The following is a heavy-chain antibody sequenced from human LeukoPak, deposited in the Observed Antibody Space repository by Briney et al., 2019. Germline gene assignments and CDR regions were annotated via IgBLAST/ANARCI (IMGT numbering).Heavy chain of an antibody. Sequence: SETLSLTCIVSGDXFSSFHWHWIRQPPGKGLEWIGYIFHTGSTNYNPSLERRVTMSVDTSKNQFSLHLTSVTAADTAVYYCAKVPGRYLDFLWYFDLWGRGTLVTVSS. V-gene: IGHV4-59*01. D-gene: IGHD3-9*01. CDR1: GDXFSSFH. CDR2: IFHTGST. J-gene: IGHJ2*01. CDR3: AKVPGRYLDFLWYFDL.